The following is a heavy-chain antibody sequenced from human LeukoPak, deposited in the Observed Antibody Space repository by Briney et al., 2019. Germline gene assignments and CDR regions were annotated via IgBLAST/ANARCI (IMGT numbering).Heavy chain of an antibody. CDR1: GGSFSGYY. V-gene: IGHV4-34*01. J-gene: IGHJ3*02. CDR2: INHSGST. CDR3: ARARPNVLRFLEWSFARSAFDI. Sequence: SETLSLTCAVYGGSFSGYYWSWIRQPPGKGLEWIGEINHSGSTNYNPSLKSRVTISVDTSKNQFSLKLSSVTAADTAVYYCARARPNVLRFLEWSFARSAFDIWGQGTMVTVSS. D-gene: IGHD3-3*01.